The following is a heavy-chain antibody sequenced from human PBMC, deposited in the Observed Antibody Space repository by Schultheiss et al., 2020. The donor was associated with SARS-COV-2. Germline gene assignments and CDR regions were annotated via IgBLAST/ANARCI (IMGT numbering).Heavy chain of an antibody. Sequence: GESLKISCAASGFTFSSYAMSWVRQAPGKGLEWVSAISGSGGTTYYADSVKGRFTISRDNSKNTLYLQMNSLRAEDTAVYYCAKDQSCNTTRCYTNYWGQGILVTVSS. CDR2: ISGSGGTT. CDR3: AKDQSCNTTRCYTNY. J-gene: IGHJ4*02. CDR1: GFTFSSYA. D-gene: IGHD2-2*02. V-gene: IGHV3-23*01.